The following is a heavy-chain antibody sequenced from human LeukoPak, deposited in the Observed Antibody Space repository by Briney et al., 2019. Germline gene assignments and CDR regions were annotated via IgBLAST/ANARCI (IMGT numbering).Heavy chain of an antibody. CDR3: TTDYDILPLQD. Sequence: GGSLRLSCAASGFSVRSNYMSWVRQAPGKGLEWVGRIKSKTDGGTTDYTAPVKGRFTISRDDSKNTLYLQVNSLKTEDTAVYYCTTDYDILPLQDWGQGTLVTVSS. CDR2: IKSKTDGGTT. J-gene: IGHJ4*02. D-gene: IGHD3-9*01. V-gene: IGHV3-15*01. CDR1: GFSVRSNY.